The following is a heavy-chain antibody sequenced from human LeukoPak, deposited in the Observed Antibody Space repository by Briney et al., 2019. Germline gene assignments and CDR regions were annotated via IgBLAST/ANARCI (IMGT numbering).Heavy chain of an antibody. CDR3: ARYGDYPKRGEDYYMDV. J-gene: IGHJ6*03. V-gene: IGHV4-34*01. Sequence: SETLSLTCAVSDESFSVHYWSWIRQPPGKGLEWIGSIYSRGSTYYNPSLKRRVIVSSDMSKNQFSLMLNSVTAADTAVYYCARYGDYPKRGEDYYMDVWGKGTTVTISS. D-gene: IGHD4-17*01. CDR1: DESFSVHY. CDR2: IYSRGST.